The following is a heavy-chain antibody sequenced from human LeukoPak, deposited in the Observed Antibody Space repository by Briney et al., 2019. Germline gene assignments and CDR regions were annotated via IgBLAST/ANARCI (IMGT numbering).Heavy chain of an antibody. CDR1: GYTFTGYY. Sequence: ASVKVSCKASGYTFTGYYLHWVRQAPGQGLEWMGWISPNNGDTKYARKVQGRVAMTGDTSLSTAYLELSSLRSDDTAVYFCARATGGAHFYGMAVWGQGTTVYVS. V-gene: IGHV1-2*02. J-gene: IGHJ6*02. CDR2: ISPNNGDT. D-gene: IGHD2-21*01. CDR3: ARATGGAHFYGMAV.